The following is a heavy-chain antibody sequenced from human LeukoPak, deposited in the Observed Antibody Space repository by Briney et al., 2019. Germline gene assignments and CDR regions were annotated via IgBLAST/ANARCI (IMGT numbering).Heavy chain of an antibody. CDR1: GGSITSDY. J-gene: IGHJ4*02. CDR3: ARADESLVYGMDV. CDR2: FSYSGST. D-gene: IGHD5/OR15-5a*01. V-gene: IGHV4-59*08. Sequence: SETLSLTCTVSGGSITSDYWSWIRQSPGKGLEWIGYFSYSGSTHYSPSLTSRVAISVDTSRNQFSLKLKSVTAADTAMYYCARADESLVYGMDVWGQGTLVTVSS.